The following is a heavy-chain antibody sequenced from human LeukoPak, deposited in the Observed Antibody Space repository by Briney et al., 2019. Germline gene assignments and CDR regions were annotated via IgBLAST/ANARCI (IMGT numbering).Heavy chain of an antibody. D-gene: IGHD6-19*01. CDR2: IRFDGSNK. CDR1: GFTFSSYA. Sequence: GGSLRLSCAASGFTFSSYAMHWVRQAPGKGLEWVAFIRFDGSNKFYADSVKGRFTISRDNSKNTLYLQMNSLRPDDTAVYYCAKIPSAVPGRGFDYWGQGTLVIVSS. CDR3: AKIPSAVPGRGFDY. J-gene: IGHJ4*02. V-gene: IGHV3-30*02.